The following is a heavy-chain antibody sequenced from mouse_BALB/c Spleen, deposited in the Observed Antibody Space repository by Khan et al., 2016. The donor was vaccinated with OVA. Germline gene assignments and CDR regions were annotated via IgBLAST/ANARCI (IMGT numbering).Heavy chain of an antibody. V-gene: IGHV2-6-1*01. CDR1: GFSLTSYG. CDR2: IWSDGST. D-gene: IGHD1-1*01. J-gene: IGHJ4*01. Sequence: VQLQESGPGLVAPSQSLSITCTISGFSLTSYGIHWVRQPPGKGLEWLVVIWSDGSTTYYSTLKPRLCIITNKSKNQVICKMNNVKTDDTAMYSCARQPYDHYDSFDYWGQGTSVTVSS. CDR3: ARQPYDHYDSFDY.